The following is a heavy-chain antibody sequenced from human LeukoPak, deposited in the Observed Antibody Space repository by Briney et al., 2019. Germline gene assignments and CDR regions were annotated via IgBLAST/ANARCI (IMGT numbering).Heavy chain of an antibody. V-gene: IGHV4-34*01. Sequence: SETLSLTCAVYGGSFSGYYWSWIRQPPGKGLEWIGEINHSGSTNYNPSLKSRVTISVDTSKNQFSLKLSSVTAADTAVYYCARGTYRSIAARCHFDYWGQGTLVTVSS. D-gene: IGHD6-6*01. CDR2: INHSGST. J-gene: IGHJ4*02. CDR3: ARGTYRSIAARCHFDY. CDR1: GGSFSGYY.